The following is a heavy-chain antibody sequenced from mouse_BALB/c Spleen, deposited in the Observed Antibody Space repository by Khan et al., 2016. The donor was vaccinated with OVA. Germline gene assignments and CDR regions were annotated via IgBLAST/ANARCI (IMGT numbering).Heavy chain of an antibody. J-gene: IGHJ4*01. CDR3: ARAYYRYDGYYAMDY. V-gene: IGHV2-6-4*01. CDR1: GFSLSRYN. Sequence: QVQLKESGPGLVAPSQSLSITCTVSGFSLSRYNIHWVRQPPGKGLEWLGLIWGGGGTDYNSTLKSRLSITKDNSKSQFFLKMNSLQTDDTAMYYCARAYYRYDGYYAMDYWGQGTSVTVSS. CDR2: IWGGGGT. D-gene: IGHD2-14*01.